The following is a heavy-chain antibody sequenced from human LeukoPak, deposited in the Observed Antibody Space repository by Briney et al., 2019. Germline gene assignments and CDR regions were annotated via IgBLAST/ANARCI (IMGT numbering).Heavy chain of an antibody. D-gene: IGHD5-12*01. V-gene: IGHV1-46*01. J-gene: IGHJ4*02. CDR2: INPSGGST. CDR3: ARGAPTTRIGAGRFDY. CDR1: GYRLTNYY. Sequence: ASAKVSRVAFGYRLTNYYVHWGREAPGQGLEWMGEINPSGGSTSYAQKFQGRITVTRETYTNTVYMYLSSLRSEDTATYYCARGAPTTRIGAGRFDYWGQGTLVTVSS.